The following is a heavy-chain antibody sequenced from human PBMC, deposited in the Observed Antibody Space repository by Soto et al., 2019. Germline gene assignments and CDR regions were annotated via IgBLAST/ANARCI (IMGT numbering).Heavy chain of an antibody. CDR3: VYYYDSSGYYYLVFDY. CDR1: GFTFSSYA. CDR2: ISGSGGST. Sequence: EVQLLESGGGLVQPGGSLRLSCAASGFTFSSYAMSWVRQAPGKGLEWVSAISGSGGSTYYADSVKGRFTISRDNSKNTLYLQMNSLRAEDTAVYHCVYYYDSSGYYYLVFDYWGQGTLVTVSS. V-gene: IGHV3-23*01. J-gene: IGHJ4*02. D-gene: IGHD3-22*01.